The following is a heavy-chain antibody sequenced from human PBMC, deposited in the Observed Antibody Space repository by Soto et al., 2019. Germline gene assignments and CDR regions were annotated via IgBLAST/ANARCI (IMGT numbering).Heavy chain of an antibody. D-gene: IGHD6-19*01. CDR2: ISYDGSNK. CDR3: ARDGSGSAKGWFDP. CDR1: GFTFSSYA. Sequence: QVQLVESGGGVVQPGRSLRLSCAASGFTFSSYAMHWVRQAPGKGLEWVAVISYDGSNKYYADSVKGRFTISRDNSKNTLYLQMNSLRAEDTAVYYCARDGSGSAKGWFDPWGQGTLVTVSS. J-gene: IGHJ5*02. V-gene: IGHV3-30-3*01.